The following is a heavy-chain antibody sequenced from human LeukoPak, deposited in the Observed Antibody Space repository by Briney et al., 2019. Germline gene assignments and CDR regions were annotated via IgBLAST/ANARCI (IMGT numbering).Heavy chain of an antibody. V-gene: IGHV4-34*01. CDR2: INHSGST. Sequence: PSETLSLTCAVYGGSFSGYYWSWIRQPPGKGLEWIGEINHSGSTNYNPSLKSRVTISVDTSKNQFSLKLSSVTAADTAVYYCARGSALDYWGRGTLVTVSS. CDR1: GGSFSGYY. CDR3: ARGSALDY. J-gene: IGHJ4*02.